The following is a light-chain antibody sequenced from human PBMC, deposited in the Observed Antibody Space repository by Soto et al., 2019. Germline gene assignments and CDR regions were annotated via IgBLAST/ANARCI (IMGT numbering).Light chain of an antibody. Sequence: EIKMTQSPSSRSASVGDRVPITCRASQSISSYVNWYQQKPGQAPKLLIYDASSLESGVPSRFSGSGSGTDFTLTISGLQPEDFATYYCQQRCETLAITFGQGTRLEIK. J-gene: IGKJ5*01. CDR1: QSISSY. CDR2: DAS. V-gene: IGKV1-39*01. CDR3: QQRCETLAIT.